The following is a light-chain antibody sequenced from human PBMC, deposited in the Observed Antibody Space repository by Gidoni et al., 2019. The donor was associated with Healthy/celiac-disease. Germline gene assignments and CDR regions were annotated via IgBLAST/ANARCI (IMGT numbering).Light chain of an antibody. CDR3: QQYDNLPLT. J-gene: IGKJ4*01. V-gene: IGKV1-33*01. Sequence: DIQMTQSPSSLSASVGDRVTITCQASQDISNYLTWYQQKPGKAPKLLIYDASNLETGVPSRCSGSGSGTVFTFTSSSLQPEDIATYYCQQYDNLPLTFGGGTKVEIK. CDR2: DAS. CDR1: QDISNY.